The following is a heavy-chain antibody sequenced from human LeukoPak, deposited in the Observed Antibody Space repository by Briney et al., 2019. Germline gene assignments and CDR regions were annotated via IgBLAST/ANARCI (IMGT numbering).Heavy chain of an antibody. V-gene: IGHV4-34*01. Sequence: KPSETLSLTCAVYGASFSGYYWSWICQPPGKGLEWIGEINHSGSTNYNPSLKSRVTISVDTSKNQFSLKLSSVTAADTAVYYCAWDSSVLDAFDVWGQGTMVTVSS. CDR2: INHSGST. CDR3: AWDSSVLDAFDV. J-gene: IGHJ3*01. D-gene: IGHD6-25*01. CDR1: GASFSGYY.